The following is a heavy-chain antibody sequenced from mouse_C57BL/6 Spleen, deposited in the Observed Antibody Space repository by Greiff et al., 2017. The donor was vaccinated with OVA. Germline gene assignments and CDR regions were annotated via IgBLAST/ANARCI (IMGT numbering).Heavy chain of an antibody. V-gene: IGHV5-4*01. J-gene: IGHJ3*01. CDR1: GFTFSSYA. Sequence: EVQLVESGGGLVKPGGSLKLSCAASGFTFSSYAMSWVRQTPEKRLEWVATISDGGSYTYYPDNVKGRFTISRDNAKNNLYLQMSHLKSEDTAMYYCAGDREPPFAYWGQGTLVTVSA. CDR3: AGDREPPFAY. CDR2: ISDGGSYT.